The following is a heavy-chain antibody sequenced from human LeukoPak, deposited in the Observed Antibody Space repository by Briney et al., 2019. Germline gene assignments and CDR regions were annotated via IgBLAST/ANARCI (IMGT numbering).Heavy chain of an antibody. D-gene: IGHD5-12*01. V-gene: IGHV1-18*01. CDR2: ISAYNGNT. CDR3: ARDGVVVGTIEFDY. Sequence: ASVKLSCNASGYTFTSYGISWVRQAPGQGLEWMGWISAYNGNTKYAQKLQGRVTMTTDTSTSTAYMELRSLRSDETAVYYGARDGVVVGTIEFDYWGQGTLVTVSS. CDR1: GYTFTSYG. J-gene: IGHJ4*02.